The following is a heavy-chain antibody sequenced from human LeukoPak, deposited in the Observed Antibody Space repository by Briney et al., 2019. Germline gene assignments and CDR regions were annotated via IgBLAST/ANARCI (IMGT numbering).Heavy chain of an antibody. CDR3: ARWDDILTGQPSNY. Sequence: ASVKVSCKASGYTITSYDINWVRQATGQGLEWMGWMNPNTGNTGYAQKFQGRVTMTRNTSISTAYMELSSLRSEDTAVYYCARWDDILTGQPSNYWGQGTLVTVSS. J-gene: IGHJ4*01. D-gene: IGHD3-9*01. CDR1: GYTITSYD. CDR2: MNPNTGNT. V-gene: IGHV1-8*01.